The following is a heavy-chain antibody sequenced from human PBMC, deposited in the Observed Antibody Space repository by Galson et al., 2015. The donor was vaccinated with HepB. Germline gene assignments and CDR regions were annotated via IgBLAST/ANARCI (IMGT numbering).Heavy chain of an antibody. Sequence: QSGAEVTKPGESLKISCKGSGYSSTSYWIGWVRQMPGKGLEWMGIIYPGDSDTRYSPSFQGQVAISADKSISTAYLQWSSLKASDTAMYYCARRITMVRGVSWFDPWGQGTLVTVSS. D-gene: IGHD3-10*01. V-gene: IGHV5-51*01. CDR3: ARRITMVRGVSWFDP. J-gene: IGHJ5*02. CDR2: IYPGDSDT. CDR1: GYSSTSYW.